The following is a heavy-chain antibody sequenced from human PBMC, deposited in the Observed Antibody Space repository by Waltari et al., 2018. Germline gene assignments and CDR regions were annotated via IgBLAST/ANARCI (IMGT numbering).Heavy chain of an antibody. D-gene: IGHD3-10*01. CDR1: GFTFSSYW. CDR3: ARDSGRSIDY. J-gene: IGHJ4*02. CDR2: KKQEGSGK. V-gene: IGHV3-7*01. Sequence: EVQLVESGGGLVQPGGSLRLSCAASGFTFSSYWMSWVRQAPGNGLEWVANKKQEGSGKYDVDSVKGRFTISRDNAKNSLYLQMNSLRAEDTAVYYCARDSGRSIDYWGQGTLVTVSS.